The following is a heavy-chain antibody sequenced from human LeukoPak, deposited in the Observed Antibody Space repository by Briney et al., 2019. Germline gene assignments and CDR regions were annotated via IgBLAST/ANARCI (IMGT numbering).Heavy chain of an antibody. V-gene: IGHV1-2*02. J-gene: IGHJ5*02. CDR2: INPNSGGT. CDR1: GYTFTSYA. Sequence: ASVKVSCKASGYTFTSYAMHWVRQAPGQGLEWMGWINPNSGGTNYAQKFQGRVTMTRDTSISTAYMELSRLRSDDTAVYYCAREVRQWLVRDRVCWFDPWGQGTLVTVSS. CDR3: AREVRQWLVRDRVCWFDP. D-gene: IGHD6-19*01.